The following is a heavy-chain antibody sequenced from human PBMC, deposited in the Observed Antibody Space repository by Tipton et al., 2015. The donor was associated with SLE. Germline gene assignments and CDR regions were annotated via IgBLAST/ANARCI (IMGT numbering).Heavy chain of an antibody. CDR1: EFTFEIFA. J-gene: IGHJ5*02. CDR2: ISSSSRYI. D-gene: IGHD3-10*01. CDR3: AGDDYASGIT. V-gene: IGHV3-21*03. Sequence: QLVQSGGGVVQPGRSLTLSCAASEFTFEIFAMHWVRQAPGKGLEWVSSISSSSRYIYHAESLKGRFTISRDNAKNSLYLQMNSLRVEDTAVYFCAGDDYASGITWGQGTLVTVSS.